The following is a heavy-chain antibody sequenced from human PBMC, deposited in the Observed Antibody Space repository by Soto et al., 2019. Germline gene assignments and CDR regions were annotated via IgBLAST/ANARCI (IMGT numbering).Heavy chain of an antibody. CDR2: ISIYSDGT. D-gene: IGHD2-2*01. V-gene: IGHV1-18*01. CDR3: ARVVPGAEAWFGP. Sequence: QVQLVQSGGEVKRPGASVKVSCKTSGYTFSNYGITWVRQAPGQPLDWLGWISIYSDGTNYAQKFQARVSMTTDTSTTTAYMELRSLRSDDTAVYYCARVVPGAEAWFGPWGQGTLVTVSS. CDR1: GYTFSNYG. J-gene: IGHJ5*02.